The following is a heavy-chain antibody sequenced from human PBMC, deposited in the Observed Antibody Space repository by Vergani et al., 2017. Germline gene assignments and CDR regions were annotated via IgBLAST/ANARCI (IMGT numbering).Heavy chain of an antibody. CDR1: GGTFSSYA. V-gene: IGHV1-69*12. CDR2: IIPIFGTA. D-gene: IGHD6-19*01. CDR3: ARGPRGSSGWSHYFDY. J-gene: IGHJ4*02. Sequence: QVQLLQSGAEVKKPGSSVKVSCKASGGTFSSYAISWVRQAPGQGLEWMGGIIPIFGTANYAQKFQGRFTITADESTSTAYMELSSLRSEDTAVYYCARGPRGSSGWSHYFDYWGQGTLVTVSS.